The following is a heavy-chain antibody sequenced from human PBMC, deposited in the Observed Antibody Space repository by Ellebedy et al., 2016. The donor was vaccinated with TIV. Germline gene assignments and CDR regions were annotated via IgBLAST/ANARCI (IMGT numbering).Heavy chain of an antibody. J-gene: IGHJ4*02. CDR3: ARDLNWGYYFDY. CDR2: IYSGGST. D-gene: IGHD7-27*01. V-gene: IGHV3-53*01. Sequence: GESLKISCATSGFTFSRHNMNWVRQAPGKGLEWVSVIYSGGSTYYADSVKGRFTISRDNSKNTLYLQMNSLRAEDTAVYYCARDLNWGYYFDYWGQGTLVTVSS. CDR1: GFTFSRHN.